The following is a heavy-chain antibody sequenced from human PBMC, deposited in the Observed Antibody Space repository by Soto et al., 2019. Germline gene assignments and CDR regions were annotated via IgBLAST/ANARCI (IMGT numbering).Heavy chain of an antibody. CDR3: ARQFCSSTSCYFDH. D-gene: IGHD2-2*01. CDR1: GGSISSSSYY. J-gene: IGHJ4*02. CDR2: IYYSGRT. Sequence: SETLSLTCTVSGGSISSSSYYWGWVRQPPGKGLEWIVTIYYSGRTYYNPSLKSRVTISVDTSKNQFSLKLSSVTAADTAVYYCARQFCSSTSCYFDHWGPGTLATVSS. V-gene: IGHV4-39*01.